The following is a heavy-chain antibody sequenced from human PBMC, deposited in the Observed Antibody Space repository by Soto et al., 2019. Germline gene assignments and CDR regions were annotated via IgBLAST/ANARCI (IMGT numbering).Heavy chain of an antibody. CDR3: ARGRIAAALEDAFDI. V-gene: IGHV3-21*01. D-gene: IGHD6-13*01. J-gene: IGHJ3*02. CDR1: GFTFSSYS. CDR2: ISSSSSYI. Sequence: GGSLRLSCAASGFTFSSYSMNWVRQAPGKGLEWVSSISSSSSYIYYADSVKGRFTISRDNAKNSLYLQMNSLRAEDTAVYYCARGRIAAALEDAFDIWGQGTMVTVS.